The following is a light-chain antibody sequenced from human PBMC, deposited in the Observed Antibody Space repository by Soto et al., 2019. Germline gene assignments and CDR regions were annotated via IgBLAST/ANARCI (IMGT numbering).Light chain of an antibody. CDR2: DVS. V-gene: IGLV2-14*01. J-gene: IGLJ1*01. CDR1: SSDVGGYNY. Sequence: QSALTQPASVSGSPGQSITISCTGTSSDVGGYNYVSWYQQHPGKAPKLMIYDVSNRPSGVSNRFSGSKSGNTASLIISGLQAEDEADYYCSSYTSSSTLDYVFGTGTQLTVL. CDR3: SSYTSSSTLDYV.